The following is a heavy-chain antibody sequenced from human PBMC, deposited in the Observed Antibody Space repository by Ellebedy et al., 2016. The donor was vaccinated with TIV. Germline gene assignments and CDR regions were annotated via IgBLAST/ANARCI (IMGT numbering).Heavy chain of an antibody. CDR3: ARPLSPFDYYYGMDV. CDR2: IYPGDSDT. D-gene: IGHD3-3*01. J-gene: IGHJ6*02. V-gene: IGHV5-51*01. CDR1: GYSFTSYW. Sequence: GESLKISCKGSGYSFTSYWIGWVRQMPGKGIEWMGSIYPGDSDTRYSPSFQGQVTISADKSISAAYLQWSSLKASDTAMYYCARPLSPFDYYYGMDVWGQGTTVTVSS.